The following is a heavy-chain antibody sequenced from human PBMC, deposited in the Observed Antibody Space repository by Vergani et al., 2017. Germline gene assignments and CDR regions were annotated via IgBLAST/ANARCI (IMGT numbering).Heavy chain of an antibody. CDR3: ARGSMVRGVMDYYYYGMDV. J-gene: IGHJ6*02. CDR2: IYHSGST. Sequence: QVQLQESGPGLVKPSETLSLTCTVSGYSISSGYYWGWIRQPPGKGLEWIGSIYHSGSTYYNPSLKSRVTISVDTSKNQFSLKLSFVTAADTAVYYCARGSMVRGVMDYYYYGMDVWGQGTTVTVS. CDR1: GYSISSGYY. V-gene: IGHV4-38-2*02. D-gene: IGHD3-10*01.